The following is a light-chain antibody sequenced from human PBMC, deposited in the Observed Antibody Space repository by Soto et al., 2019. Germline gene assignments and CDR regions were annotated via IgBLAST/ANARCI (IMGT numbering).Light chain of an antibody. V-gene: IGKV1-33*01. CDR2: DAS. J-gene: IGKJ3*01. Sequence: DIQMTQSPSSLSASVGDRVTITCQASQDISNYLNWYQQNPGKAPQLLIYDASNLETGDPPRVSGSGSGTDFTVTISSLQPEDIPTYYGHQYYNLPHFTCGPGTKVDSK. CDR3: HQYYNLPHFT. CDR1: QDISNY.